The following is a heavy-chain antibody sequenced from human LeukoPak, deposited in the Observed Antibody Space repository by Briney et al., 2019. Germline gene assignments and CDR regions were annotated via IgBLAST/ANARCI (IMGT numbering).Heavy chain of an antibody. Sequence: SETLPLTCTVSGGSISGYYWTWIRQPPGEGLEWIGYIFYTGNTNYNPFLSSRLTLSVDAPNNQFAPTLRSVTAADTAIYYCARLGHCSGGSCYFSDWGLGTLVTVAS. CDR2: IFYTGNT. D-gene: IGHD2-15*01. J-gene: IGHJ4*02. V-gene: IGHV4-59*08. CDR1: GGSISGYY. CDR3: ARLGHCSGGSCYFSD.